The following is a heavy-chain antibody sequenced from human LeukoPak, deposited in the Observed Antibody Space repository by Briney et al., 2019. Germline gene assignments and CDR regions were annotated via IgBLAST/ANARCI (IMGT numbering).Heavy chain of an antibody. CDR3: ARDRGTSGYLP. Sequence: GGSLRLSCAASGFTFSSYWMHWVRQVPGKGLVWVSRIKTDGSRIGYADSVRGRFTISRDNARNTLSLQMNSLRAEDTAVYYCARDRGTSGYLPWGQGTLVTVSS. CDR1: GFTFSSYW. CDR2: IKTDGSRI. V-gene: IGHV3-74*01. J-gene: IGHJ5*02. D-gene: IGHD3-22*01.